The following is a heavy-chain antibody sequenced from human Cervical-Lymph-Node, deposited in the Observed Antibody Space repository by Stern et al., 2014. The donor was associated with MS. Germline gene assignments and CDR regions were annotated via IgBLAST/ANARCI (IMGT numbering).Heavy chain of an antibody. V-gene: IGHV5-51*01. CDR1: GYTFTSYW. CDR3: ARQRYFDY. CDR2: IFPGGSDI. J-gene: IGHJ4*02. Sequence: VQLVESGPEVKRPGESLKISCQASGYTFTSYWIGWVRQMPGKGLEWIAIIFPGGSDIKYSPSFQGQFPISADKSSSIAYLQWNNLKASDTAIYYCARQRYFDYWGQGTLVTVSS.